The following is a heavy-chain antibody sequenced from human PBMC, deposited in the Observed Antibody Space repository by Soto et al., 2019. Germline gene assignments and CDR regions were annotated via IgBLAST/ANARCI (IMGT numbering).Heavy chain of an antibody. CDR1: GFTFSNYA. CDR2: IGGRATSA. Sequence: GGSLRLSCAASGFTFSNYAMSWVRQGPGKGLEWVSGIGGRATSAYYADSVKGRFAISRGNAYNTLFLQLHSLRPEDTAVYYCAKSRYSDSSGDYYDFWGQGTLVTVSS. D-gene: IGHD3-22*01. J-gene: IGHJ4*02. V-gene: IGHV3-23*01. CDR3: AKSRYSDSSGDYYDF.